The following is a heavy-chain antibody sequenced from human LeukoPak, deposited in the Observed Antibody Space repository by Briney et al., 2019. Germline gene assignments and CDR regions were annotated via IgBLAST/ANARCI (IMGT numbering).Heavy chain of an antibody. Sequence: SETLSLTCTVSGGSIRSHYWSWIRQPPGKGLEWIGYIYYSGSTNYNPSLKSRVTISLDTSKNQFSLRLSSVIAADTAVYYCARSNGGNSEYFAHFDYWGQGTMVTVSS. J-gene: IGHJ4*03. V-gene: IGHV4-59*11. D-gene: IGHD4-23*01. CDR3: ARSNGGNSEYFAHFDY. CDR2: IYYSGST. CDR1: GGSIRSHY.